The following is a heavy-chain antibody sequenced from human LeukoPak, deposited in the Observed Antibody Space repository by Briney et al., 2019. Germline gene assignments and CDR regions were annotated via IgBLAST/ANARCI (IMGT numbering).Heavy chain of an antibody. CDR3: AKKAAAAYFGASDI. CDR1: GFTFDDYA. V-gene: IGHV3-9*01. D-gene: IGHD6-13*01. J-gene: IGHJ3*02. Sequence: GGSLRLSCAASGFTFDDYAMNWVRQAPGKGLEWVSGISWNSGSIGYADSVKGRFTISRDNAKNSLYLQMNSLRAEDTALYYCAKKAAAAYFGASDIWGQGTMVTVSS. CDR2: ISWNSGSI.